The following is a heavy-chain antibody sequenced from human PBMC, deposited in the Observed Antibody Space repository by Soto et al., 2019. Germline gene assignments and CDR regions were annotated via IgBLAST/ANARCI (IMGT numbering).Heavy chain of an antibody. CDR2: IYWDDDK. V-gene: IGHV2-5*02. J-gene: IGHJ6*02. CDR1: GFSLSTGGVG. D-gene: IGHD3-16*02. Sequence: SGPMLVNPTQTLTLTCTFSGFSLSTGGVGVGWIRQPPGKALEWLALIYWDDDKRYSPSLKSRLTITKDTSKNQVVLIMTNMDPVDTATYYCAHRASPPDLEGQLYPYYYYYGLDVWGQGTTVTVSS. CDR3: AHRASPPDLEGQLYPYYYYYGLDV.